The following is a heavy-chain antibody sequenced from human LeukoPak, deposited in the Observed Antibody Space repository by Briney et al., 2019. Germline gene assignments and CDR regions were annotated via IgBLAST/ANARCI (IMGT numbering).Heavy chain of an antibody. CDR2: IYYSGST. CDR3: ARGTDAHDWRFDY. V-gene: IGHV4-31*03. Sequence: PSQTLSLTCTVSGGSISSGGYYWSWIRQHPGKGLEWIGYIYYSGSTYYNPSLKSRVTISVDTSKNQFSLKLSSVTAADTAVYYCARGTDAHDWRFDYWGQGTLVAVSS. CDR1: GGSISSGGYY. J-gene: IGHJ4*02. D-gene: IGHD3-9*01.